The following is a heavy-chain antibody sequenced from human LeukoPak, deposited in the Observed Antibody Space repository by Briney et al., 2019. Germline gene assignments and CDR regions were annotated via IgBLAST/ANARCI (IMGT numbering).Heavy chain of an antibody. J-gene: IGHJ4*02. CDR2: IYTSGST. D-gene: IGHD5-12*01. CDR1: GGSISSYY. Sequence: PSETLSLTCSVSGGSISSYYWSWIRQPAGKGLEWVGRIYTSGSTNYNPSLKSRVTMSVDACKPQCSLKLRSVTAADTTVYYSALPPKTWLGIAPADYSGQPTLVTVSS. V-gene: IGHV4-4*07. CDR3: ALPPKTWLGIAPADY.